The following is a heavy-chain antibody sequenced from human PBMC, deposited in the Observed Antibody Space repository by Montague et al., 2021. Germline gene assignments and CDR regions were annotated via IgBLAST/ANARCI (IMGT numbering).Heavy chain of an antibody. D-gene: IGHD2-15*01. J-gene: IGHJ5*02. V-gene: IGHV4-39*01. CDR2: IYYNGTT. CDR1: GGSISSASYY. Sequence: SEILSLTCTVSGGSISSASYYWGWIRQPPGKGLEFIGVIYYNGTTYHNPSLKSRVTVSMDTSKNQFSLKLSSVTAADTAVYYCARSLYCRGGSCYSGFDPWGQGTLVTASS. CDR3: ARSLYCRGGSCYSGFDP.